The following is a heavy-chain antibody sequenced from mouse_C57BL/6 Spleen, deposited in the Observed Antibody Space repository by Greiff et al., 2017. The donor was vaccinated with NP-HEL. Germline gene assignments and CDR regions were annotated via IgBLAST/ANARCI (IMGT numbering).Heavy chain of an antibody. CDR3: ARDGDDYDRFAY. CDR2: SRNKANDYTT. D-gene: IGHD2-4*01. CDR1: GFTFSDFY. Sequence: EVKLVESGGGLVQSGRSLRLSCATSGFTFSDFYMEWVRQAPGKGLEWIAASRNKANDYTTEYSASVKGRFIVSRDTSQSILYLQMNALRAEDTAIYYCARDGDDYDRFAYWGQGTLVTVSA. V-gene: IGHV7-1*01. J-gene: IGHJ3*01.